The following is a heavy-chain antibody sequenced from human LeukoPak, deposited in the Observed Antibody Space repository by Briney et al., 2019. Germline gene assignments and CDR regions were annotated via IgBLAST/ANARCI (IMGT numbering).Heavy chain of an antibody. J-gene: IGHJ3*02. V-gene: IGHV1-69*06. Sequence: SVKVSCKASGGTFSNYAISWVRQAPGQGLEWMGGIILIFGTANYAQKFRGRVTITADKSTRTAYMELSSLRSEDTAVYYCARSSRWFGDAFDIWGQGTMVTVSS. CDR1: GGTFSNYA. CDR2: IILIFGTA. D-gene: IGHD6-13*01. CDR3: ARSSRWFGDAFDI.